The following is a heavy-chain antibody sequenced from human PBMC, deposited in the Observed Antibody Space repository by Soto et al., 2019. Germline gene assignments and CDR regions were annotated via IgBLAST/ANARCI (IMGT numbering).Heavy chain of an antibody. Sequence: SETLSLTCTVSGGSISSYYWSWIRQPPGKGLEWIGYIYYSGSTYYNPSLKSRVTISVDTSKDQFSLNLSSVTAADTAVYYCAINSRYCFGSTCYSDFYGMDVWGQGTTVTVSS. CDR1: GGSISSYY. CDR3: AINSRYCFGSTCYSDFYGMDV. D-gene: IGHD2-15*01. CDR2: IYYSGST. V-gene: IGHV4-59*01. J-gene: IGHJ6*02.